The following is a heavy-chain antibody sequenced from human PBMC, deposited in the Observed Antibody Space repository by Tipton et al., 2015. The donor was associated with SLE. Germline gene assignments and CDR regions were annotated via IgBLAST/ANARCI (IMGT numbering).Heavy chain of an antibody. CDR1: GGSFSGYY. V-gene: IGHV4-34*01. CDR3: ARGPYYDSSGYSFYAFDI. Sequence: TLSLTCAVYGGSFSGYYWSWIRQPPGKGLEWSGEINHSGSTNYNPSLKSRVTISVDTSKNQFSLKLSSVTAADTAVYYCARGPYYDSSGYSFYAFDIWGQGTMVTVSS. CDR2: INHSGST. D-gene: IGHD3-22*01. J-gene: IGHJ3*02.